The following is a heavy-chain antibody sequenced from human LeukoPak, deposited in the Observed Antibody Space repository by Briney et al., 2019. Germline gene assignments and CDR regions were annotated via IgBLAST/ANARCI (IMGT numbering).Heavy chain of an antibody. V-gene: IGHV3-23*01. CDR3: ARDSYFDYWGDV. J-gene: IGHJ6*02. CDR1: GFTFSTYA. Sequence: GGSLRLSCAASGFTFSTYAMNWVRQAPGKGLEWVSHISGFSMGPETTHYADSVRGRFIISRDNAKNTLFRQMSSLRVEDTAIYYCARDSYFDYWGDVWGQGTTVIVSS. CDR2: ISGFSMGPETT. D-gene: IGHD5-12*01.